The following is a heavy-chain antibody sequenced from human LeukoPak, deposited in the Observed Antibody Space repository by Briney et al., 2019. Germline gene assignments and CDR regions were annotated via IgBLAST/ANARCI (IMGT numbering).Heavy chain of an antibody. D-gene: IGHD3-22*01. CDR3: ATYYYDSSGYGPFGY. J-gene: IGHJ4*02. V-gene: IGHV3-23*01. CDR2: ISGSGGST. CDR1: RFTFSGYA. Sequence: GGSLRLSCAASRFTFSGYAMSWVRQAPGKGLEWVSAISGSGGSTYYADSVKGRFTISRDNSKNTLYLQMNSLRAEDTAVYYCATYYYDSSGYGPFGYWGQGTLVTVSS.